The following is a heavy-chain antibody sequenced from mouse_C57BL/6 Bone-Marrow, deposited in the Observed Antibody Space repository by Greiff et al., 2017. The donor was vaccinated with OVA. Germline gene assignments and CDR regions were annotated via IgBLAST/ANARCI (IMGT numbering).Heavy chain of an antibody. J-gene: IGHJ4*01. CDR3: ARDQAGEDY. CDR1: GFTFSSYA. Sequence: EVQLVESGGGLVKPGGSLKLSCAASGFTFSSYAMSWVRQTPEKRLAWVATISDGGSHTYYPDNVKGRFTISRDNAKNNLYLQMSHLKSEDTAMYYCARDQAGEDYWGQGTSVTVSS. D-gene: IGHD3-2*02. V-gene: IGHV5-4*01. CDR2: ISDGGSHT.